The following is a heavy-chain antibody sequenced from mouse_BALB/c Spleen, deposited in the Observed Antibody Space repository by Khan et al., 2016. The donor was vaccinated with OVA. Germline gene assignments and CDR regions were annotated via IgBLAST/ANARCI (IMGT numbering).Heavy chain of an antibody. J-gene: IGHJ2*01. Sequence: EVELVESGGGLVQSGGSRKLSCAASGFTFTSYGMHWIRQAPEKGLEWVAYISSDSNTIYYADTVKGRFTISRDNPKNTLFLQMTSLQHGDTAMYCCATSYFYGCYFDYWGQGTTLTGSS. CDR1: GFTFTSYG. V-gene: IGHV5-17*02. CDR2: ISSDSNTI. D-gene: IGHD1-1*01. CDR3: ATSYFYGCYFDY.